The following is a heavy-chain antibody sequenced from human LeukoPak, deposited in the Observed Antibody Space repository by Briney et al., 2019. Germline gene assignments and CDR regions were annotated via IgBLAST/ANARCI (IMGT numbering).Heavy chain of an antibody. CDR3: ARDRPTTVTTGYYFDY. CDR1: GFTFSSYW. J-gene: IGHJ4*02. CDR2: IKQDGSEK. Sequence: GGSLRLSCAASGFTFSSYWVSWVRQAPGKGLEWVANIKQDGSEKYYVDSVKGRFTISRDNAKNSLYLQMNSLRAEDTAVYYCARDRPTTVTTGYYFDYWGQGTLVTVSS. D-gene: IGHD4-17*01. V-gene: IGHV3-7*01.